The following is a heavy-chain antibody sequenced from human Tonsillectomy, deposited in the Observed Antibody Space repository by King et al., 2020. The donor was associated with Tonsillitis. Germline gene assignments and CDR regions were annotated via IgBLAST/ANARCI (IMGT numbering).Heavy chain of an antibody. CDR2: ISDSGNT. D-gene: IGHD1-26*01. CDR3: AKGGSGAYLGWFDP. V-gene: IGHV3-23*04. Sequence: VQLVESGGGFVQPGGSLRLSCAVSGITFTSYAMSWVRQAPGKGLEWVSIISDSGNTYYANSVKGRFTISRDSSKNTLYLQMNSLTAEDTAIYYCAKGGSGAYLGWFDPWGQGTLVTVSS. CDR1: GITFTSYA. J-gene: IGHJ5*02.